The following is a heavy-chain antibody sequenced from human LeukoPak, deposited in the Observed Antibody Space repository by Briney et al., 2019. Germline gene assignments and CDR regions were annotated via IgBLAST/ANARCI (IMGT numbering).Heavy chain of an antibody. Sequence: GASVKVSCKASGYTFTNYYIHWVRQAPGQGLGWMGLINPGGDNTNYAQNFQGRVTMTRDMSTSTDYMELSSLRSEDTAIYYCARDNSVGDNAWWFDPWGQGTLVTVSS. CDR1: GYTFTNYY. V-gene: IGHV1-46*01. D-gene: IGHD1-26*01. CDR2: INPGGDNT. J-gene: IGHJ5*02. CDR3: ARDNSVGDNAWWFDP.